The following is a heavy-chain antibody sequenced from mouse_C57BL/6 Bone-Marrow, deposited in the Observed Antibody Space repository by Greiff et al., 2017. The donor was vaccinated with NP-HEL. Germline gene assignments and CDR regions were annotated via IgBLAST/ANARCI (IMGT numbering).Heavy chain of an antibody. J-gene: IGHJ1*03. CDR3: TRYYYGSRGWYFDV. Sequence: VQLQQPGADRGEPGASVKLSCKASGYTFTSYWMHWVKQRPGRGLEWIGRIDPNSGGTKFNEKLKTKATLTVDKPSSTAYMQISSLTSEDSAIYYCTRYYYGSRGWYFDVWGTGTTVTVSS. CDR2: IDPNSGGT. D-gene: IGHD1-1*01. CDR1: GYTFTSYW. V-gene: IGHV1-72*01.